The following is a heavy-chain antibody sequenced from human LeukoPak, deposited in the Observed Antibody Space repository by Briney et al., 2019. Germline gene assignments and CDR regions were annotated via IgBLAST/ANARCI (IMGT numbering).Heavy chain of an antibody. J-gene: IGHJ4*02. V-gene: IGHV4-34*01. D-gene: IGHD3-10*01. CDR2: INHSGTT. CDR3: ARGYGSGSYYPY. Sequence: SETLSLTCTVFGGSFSGYYWSWIRQSPGKGLEWIGEINHSGTTTYNPSLKSRVTISVDTSKNRFSLKLNSVTAADTAVYYCARGYGSGSYYPYWGQGTLVTVS. CDR1: GGSFSGYY.